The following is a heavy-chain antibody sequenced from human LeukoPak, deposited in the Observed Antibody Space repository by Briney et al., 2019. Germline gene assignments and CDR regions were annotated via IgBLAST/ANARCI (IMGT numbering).Heavy chain of an antibody. V-gene: IGHV3-48*01. Sequence: PGGSLRLSCAASGFTFSSYSMNWVRQAPGKGLEWVSYISSSSSTIYYADSVKGRFTISRDNAKNSLYLQMNSQRAEDTAVYYCASGVTTVRWHDAFDIWGQGTMVTVSS. J-gene: IGHJ3*02. CDR3: ASGVTTVRWHDAFDI. CDR2: ISSSSSTI. D-gene: IGHD4-17*01. CDR1: GFTFSSYS.